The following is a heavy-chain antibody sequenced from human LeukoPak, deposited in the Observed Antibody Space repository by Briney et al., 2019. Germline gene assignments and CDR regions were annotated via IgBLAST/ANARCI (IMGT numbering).Heavy chain of an antibody. Sequence: SVKVSCKASGGTFSSYAISWVRQAPGQGLEWMGGIIPIFGTANYAQKFQGRVTITADESTSTAYMELSSLSSEDTAVYYCARGWDSYGSGYYYYYYYMDVWGKGTTVTVSS. CDR1: GGTFSSYA. D-gene: IGHD3-10*01. J-gene: IGHJ6*03. CDR2: IIPIFGTA. V-gene: IGHV1-69*13. CDR3: ARGWDSYGSGYYYYYYYMDV.